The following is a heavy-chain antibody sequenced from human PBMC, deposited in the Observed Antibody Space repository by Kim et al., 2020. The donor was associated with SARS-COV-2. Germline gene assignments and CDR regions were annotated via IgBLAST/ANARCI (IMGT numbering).Heavy chain of an antibody. D-gene: IGHD5-12*01. CDR1: GFTFSSYS. J-gene: IGHJ4*02. V-gene: IGHV3-21*01. Sequence: GGSLRLFCAVSGFTFSSYSMNWVRQAPGKGLEWVSSISSSSSYISYADSVKGRFTISRDNAKNSLYLQMNSLRAEDTAVYYCFSGYDFNYWGQGTLVTVSS. CDR3: FSGYDFNY. CDR2: ISSSSSYI.